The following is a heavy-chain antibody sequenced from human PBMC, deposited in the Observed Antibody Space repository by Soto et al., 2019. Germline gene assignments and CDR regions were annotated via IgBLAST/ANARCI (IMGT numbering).Heavy chain of an antibody. CDR1: GFTFSSYA. V-gene: IGHV3-64*01. CDR3: AREGGSYYFDY. CDR2: ISTNGGRT. Sequence: EVQLVESGGGLVQPGGSLRLSCAASGFTFSSYAMHWVRQAPGKGLEYVSTISTNGGRTYNVNSVKGRFTISRDNSKNTLYLQMGSLRAEDKAVYDCAREGGSYYFDYWGQGTLVTVSS. J-gene: IGHJ4*02. D-gene: IGHD1-26*01.